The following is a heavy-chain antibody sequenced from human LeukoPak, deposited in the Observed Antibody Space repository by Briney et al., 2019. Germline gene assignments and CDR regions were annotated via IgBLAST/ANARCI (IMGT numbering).Heavy chain of an antibody. Sequence: PGGSLRLSCAASGFTFSSYSMNWIRQAPGKGLEWVSYISSSGNAIYYADSVKGRFTISRDNAKNSLYLQMNSLRAEDTAVYYCARGITIFLWGQGTLVTVSS. V-gene: IGHV3-48*04. CDR1: GFTFSSYS. J-gene: IGHJ4*02. D-gene: IGHD3-3*01. CDR3: ARGITIFL. CDR2: ISSSGNAI.